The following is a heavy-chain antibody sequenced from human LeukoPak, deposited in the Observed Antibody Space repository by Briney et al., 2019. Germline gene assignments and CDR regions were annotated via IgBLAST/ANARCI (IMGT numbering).Heavy chain of an antibody. J-gene: IGHJ3*02. CDR1: GYTLSSND. D-gene: IGHD6-25*01. CDR3: ARTAGGAAAGGRDAFDI. Sequence: ASVKVSCKASGYTLSSNDTSWVRPATGQGLEWVGWMNPNVGNTGYAQRFQDRVTFTRDTSTSTAYMELSSLRSEDTAVYYCARTAGGAAAGGRDAFDIWGQGTMVTVSS. CDR2: MNPNVGNT. V-gene: IGHV1-8*02.